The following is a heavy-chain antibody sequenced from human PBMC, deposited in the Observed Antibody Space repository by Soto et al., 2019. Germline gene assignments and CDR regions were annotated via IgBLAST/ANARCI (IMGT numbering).Heavy chain of an antibody. J-gene: IGHJ5*02. CDR2: ISAYNGNT. D-gene: IGHD3-3*01. V-gene: IGHV1-18*01. CDR1: GYTFTSYG. CDR3: ARDLRHYDFWSGYYYWFDP. Sequence: ASVQVSCKASGYTFTSYGISWVRQAPGQGLEWIGWISAYNGNTNYAQKLQGRVTMTTDTSTSTAYMELRSLRSDDTAVYYCARDLRHYDFWSGYYYWFDPWGQGTLVTVSS.